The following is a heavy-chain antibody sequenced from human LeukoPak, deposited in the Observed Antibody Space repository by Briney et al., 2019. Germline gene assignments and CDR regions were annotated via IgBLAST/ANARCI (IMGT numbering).Heavy chain of an antibody. CDR3: ARDLKGSAWYVDY. CDR2: ISSSSTYT. CDR1: GXTFSDYY. D-gene: IGHD6-19*01. V-gene: IGHV3-11*05. J-gene: IGHJ4*02. Sequence: PGGSLRLSCAASGXTFSDYYVSWIRQAPGKGLEWLSYISSSSTYTNYADSVKGRFTISRDNAKNSLYLQMNSLRAEDTAVYYCARDLKGSAWYVDYWGQGTLVTVSS.